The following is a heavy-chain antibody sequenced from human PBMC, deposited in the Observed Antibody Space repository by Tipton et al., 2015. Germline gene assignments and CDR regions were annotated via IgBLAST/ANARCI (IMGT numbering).Heavy chain of an antibody. CDR1: AYSITTDYY. V-gene: IGHV4-38-2*01. CDR3: ACHDYDLLTRDYQTVDY. D-gene: IGHD3-9*01. Sequence: GLVKPSETLSLTCDVSAYSITTDYYWVWIRQAPGKGLEWIGAISHSGNTFYNPSLKSRVTISADTSKNQFSLRLSSVTAADTAVYYCACHDYDLLTRDYQTVDYWGQGTLVTVSS. CDR2: ISHSGNT. J-gene: IGHJ4*02.